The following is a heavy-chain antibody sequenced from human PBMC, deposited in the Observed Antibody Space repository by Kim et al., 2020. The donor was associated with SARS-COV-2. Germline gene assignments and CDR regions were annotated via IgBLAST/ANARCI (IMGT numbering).Heavy chain of an antibody. V-gene: IGHV1-2*06. CDR2: INPNSGGT. D-gene: IGHD1-7*01. Sequence: ASVKVSCKASGYTFTGYYMHWVRQAPGQGLEWLGRINPNSGGTNSAQKFQDRVTMTRDTSISTAYMELTGLRSDDTAVYYCARLAITGTTWADSWGQGTLVTVSS. CDR3: ARLAITGTTWADS. J-gene: IGHJ4*02. CDR1: GYTFTGYY.